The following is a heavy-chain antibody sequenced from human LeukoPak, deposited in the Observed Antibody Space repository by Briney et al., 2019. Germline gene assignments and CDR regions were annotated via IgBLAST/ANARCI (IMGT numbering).Heavy chain of an antibody. CDR1: GYTFTGYY. CDR2: INPNSGGT. Sequence: PGASVKVSCKASGYTFTGYYMHWVRQAPGQGLEWMGRINPNSGGTNYAQKFQGRVTMTRDTSISTAYMELSRLRSDDTAVYYCARVHCTNGVCYLFDYWGQGTLVIVSS. J-gene: IGHJ4*02. D-gene: IGHD2-8*01. CDR3: ARVHCTNGVCYLFDY. V-gene: IGHV1-2*06.